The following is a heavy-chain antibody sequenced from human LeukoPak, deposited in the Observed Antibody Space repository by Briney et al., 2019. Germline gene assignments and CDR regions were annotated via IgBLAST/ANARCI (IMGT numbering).Heavy chain of an antibody. CDR3: ARDRGRVNWFDP. J-gene: IGHJ5*02. CDR1: GFTFSSYS. CDR2: ISSSSSYI. D-gene: IGHD2-15*01. V-gene: IGHV3-21*01. Sequence: GGSLRLSCAASGFTFSSYSMNWARQAPGKGLEWVSSISSSSSYIYYADSVKGRFTISRDNAKNSLYLQMNSLRAEDTAVYYCARDRGRVNWFDPWGQGTLVTVSS.